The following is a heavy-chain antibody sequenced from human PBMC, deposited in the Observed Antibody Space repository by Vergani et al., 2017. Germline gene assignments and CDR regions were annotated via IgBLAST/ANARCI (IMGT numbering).Heavy chain of an antibody. Sequence: QVQLQQWGGGLLKPSETLSLTCVVNGGSFTSYHWTWIRQSPGEGLEWVGDIDHTGRPDYNSSLKSRLPMSVDKSRNQFSLTLNFVTATDSAIYFCASVNTENNGPLYYYYYMDVWGQGTAVTVS. V-gene: IGHV4-34*01. CDR2: IDHTGRP. CDR3: ASVNTENNGPLYYYYYMDV. CDR1: GGSFTSYH. D-gene: IGHD5-18*01. J-gene: IGHJ6*03.